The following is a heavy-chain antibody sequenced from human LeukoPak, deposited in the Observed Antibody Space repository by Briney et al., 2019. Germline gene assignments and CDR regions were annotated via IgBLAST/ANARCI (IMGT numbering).Heavy chain of an antibody. Sequence: GGSLRLSCVASGFTFSSYSMNWVRQAPGKGLEWVSYISSSSSTIYYADSVKGRFTISRDNAKNSLYLQMNSLRAEDTAVYYCAREEYYDSSGYQYYFDYWGQGTLVTVSS. J-gene: IGHJ4*02. D-gene: IGHD3-22*01. CDR2: ISSSSSTI. CDR3: AREEYYDSSGYQYYFDY. V-gene: IGHV3-48*01. CDR1: GFTFSSYS.